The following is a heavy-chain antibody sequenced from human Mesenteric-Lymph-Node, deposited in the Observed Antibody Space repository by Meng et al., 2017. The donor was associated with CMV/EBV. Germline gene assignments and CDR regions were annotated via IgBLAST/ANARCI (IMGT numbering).Heavy chain of an antibody. CDR2: IYYSGST. J-gene: IGHJ4*02. Sequence: SCTVSGGSISSGDYYWSWIRQPPGKGLEWIGYIYYSGSTYYNPSLKSRVTISVDTSKNQFSLTLRSVTAADTAVYYCAREATDYYFDCWGQGTLVTVSS. V-gene: IGHV4-31*02. CDR1: GGSISSGDYY. D-gene: IGHD5-12*01. CDR3: AREATDYYFDC.